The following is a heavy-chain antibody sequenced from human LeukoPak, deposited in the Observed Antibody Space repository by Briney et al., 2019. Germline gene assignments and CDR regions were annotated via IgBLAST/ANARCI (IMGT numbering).Heavy chain of an antibody. D-gene: IGHD2-2*03. CDR1: GYTFSSYA. Sequence: PGGSLRLSCAASGYTFSSYAMSWVRQAPGKGLEWVSAISGSGGSTYHADSVKGRFTIFRDNSKNTLYLQMNSLRAEDTAVYYCAKDGYCSSTSCYPWGQGTLVTVSS. CDR3: AKDGYCSSTSCYP. J-gene: IGHJ4*02. V-gene: IGHV3-23*01. CDR2: ISGSGGST.